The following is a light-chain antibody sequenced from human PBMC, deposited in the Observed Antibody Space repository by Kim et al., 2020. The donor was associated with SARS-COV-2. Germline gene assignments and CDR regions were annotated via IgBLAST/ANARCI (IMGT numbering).Light chain of an antibody. CDR1: GGTVTSGHY. J-gene: IGLJ3*02. V-gene: IGLV7-46*01. CDR2: DAN. Sequence: PGGLGNLSCKSSGGTVTSGHYPCWFQQRPGHTPRTLIYDANRKPSWTPARFSGSHRGGKAALTLGGAQADDEADYYCLLSSNGVRVFGGGTQLTVL. CDR3: LLSSNGVRV.